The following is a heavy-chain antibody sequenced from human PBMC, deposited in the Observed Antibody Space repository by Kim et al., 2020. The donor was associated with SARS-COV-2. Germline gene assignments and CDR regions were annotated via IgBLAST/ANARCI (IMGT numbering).Heavy chain of an antibody. CDR3: AKDREGLWFGELFSRGLDY. D-gene: IGHD3-10*01. CDR2: ISGDGGST. CDR1: GFTFDDYA. Sequence: GGSLRLSCAASGFTFDDYAMHWVRQAPGKGLEWVSLISGDGGSTYYADSVKGRFTISRDNSKNSLYLQMNSLRTEDTALYYCAKDREGLWFGELFSRGLDYWGQGTLVTVSS. J-gene: IGHJ4*02. V-gene: IGHV3-43*02.